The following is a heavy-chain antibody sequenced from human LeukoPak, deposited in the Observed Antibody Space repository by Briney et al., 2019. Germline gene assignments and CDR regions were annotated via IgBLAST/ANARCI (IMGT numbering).Heavy chain of an antibody. D-gene: IGHD2-15*01. J-gene: IGHJ4*02. CDR1: GFTFSSYA. Sequence: QAGGSLRLSCAASGFTFSSYAMHWVRQAPGKGLEWVALISYDGSNKYYADSVKGRFTISRDNSKNTLYLQMDSLRVEDTAVYYCAKDRGYSSYFEYWGQGILVTVSS. CDR2: ISYDGSNK. CDR3: AKDRGYSSYFEY. V-gene: IGHV3-30*04.